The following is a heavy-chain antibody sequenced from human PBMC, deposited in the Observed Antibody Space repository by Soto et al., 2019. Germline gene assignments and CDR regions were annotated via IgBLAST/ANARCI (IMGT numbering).Heavy chain of an antibody. Sequence: VGSLRLSCAASGFTFSSYAMSWVRQAPGKGLEWVSAISGSGGSTYYADSVKGRFTISRDNSKNTLYLQMNSLRAEDTAVYYCARISLPHHWYFDYWGQGTLVTVSS. J-gene: IGHJ4*02. CDR1: GFTFSSYA. CDR2: ISGSGGST. CDR3: ARISLPHHWYFDY. D-gene: IGHD2-15*01. V-gene: IGHV3-23*01.